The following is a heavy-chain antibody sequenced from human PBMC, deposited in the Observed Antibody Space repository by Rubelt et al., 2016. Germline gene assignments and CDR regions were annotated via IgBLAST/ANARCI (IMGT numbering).Heavy chain of an antibody. CDR1: GGSFDGYH. J-gene: IGHJ3*02. Sequence: QVQLQQWGAGLLKPSETLSLTCIVYGGSFDGYHWAWIRQPPGKGLEWIGEINHSGSTYYNPSLKSRVTISVDTSKNQFSLKLSSVTAADTAVYYCARGEVAVNAFAIWGQGTMVTVSS. CDR2: INHSGST. D-gene: IGHD6-19*01. CDR3: ARGEVAVNAFAI. V-gene: IGHV4-34*01.